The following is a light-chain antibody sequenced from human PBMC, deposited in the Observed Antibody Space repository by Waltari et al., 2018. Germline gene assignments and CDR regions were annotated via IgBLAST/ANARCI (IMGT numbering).Light chain of an antibody. CDR1: SSEGGSSDY. CDR2: HVT. J-gene: IGLJ2*01. V-gene: IGLV2-8*01. CDR3: SSNAGINNFV. Sequence: QSALTQPPAASGSPGQTVTISCAGTSSEGGSSDYVSWYQKHPGQAPKLLIYHVTKRPSGVPDRFSGSKSGNTASLTVSGLQAEDEADYYSSSNAGINNFVFGGGTKLTVL.